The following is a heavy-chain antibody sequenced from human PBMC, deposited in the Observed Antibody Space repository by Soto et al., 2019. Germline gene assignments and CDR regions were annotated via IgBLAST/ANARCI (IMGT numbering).Heavy chain of an antibody. V-gene: IGHV3-15*01. D-gene: IGHD3-10*01. CDR3: TTDLLLWFGELSGPFDY. Sequence: GGSLRLSCAASGLTFSNAWMSWVRQAPGKGLEWVGRIKSKADGGTTDHAAPVKGRFTISRDDSKNTLYLQMTSLKTEDTAVYYCTTDLLLWFGELSGPFDYWG. CDR2: IKSKADGGTT. J-gene: IGHJ4*01. CDR1: GLTFSNAW.